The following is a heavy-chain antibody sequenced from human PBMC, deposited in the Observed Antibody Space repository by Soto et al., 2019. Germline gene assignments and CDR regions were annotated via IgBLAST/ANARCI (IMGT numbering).Heavy chain of an antibody. Sequence: GGSLRLSCAASGFAFNTYSMHWVRQAPGRGLEWVAVISYDGSNKFYADSVKGRFTISRDNSKNTLYLEMNSLRGEDTAVYYCAKVSPMGYFFDFWGQGTLVTVSS. J-gene: IGHJ4*02. CDR1: GFAFNTYS. CDR2: ISYDGSNK. V-gene: IGHV3-30-3*01. CDR3: AKVSPMGYFFDF.